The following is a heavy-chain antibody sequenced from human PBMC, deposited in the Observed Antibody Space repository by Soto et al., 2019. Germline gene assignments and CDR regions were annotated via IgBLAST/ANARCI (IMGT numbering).Heavy chain of an antibody. CDR3: ARGGYNWNDVTDY. CDR2: IYYRGST. V-gene: IGHV4-59*01. Sequence: SLTCIVSGGSISNYYWSWIRQPPGKGLEWIGYIYYRGSTNYNPSLKSRVTISVDTSKNQFSLKLSSVTAADTAVYYCARGGYNWNDVTDYWGQGTLVTVSS. CDR1: GGSISNYY. J-gene: IGHJ4*02. D-gene: IGHD1-20*01.